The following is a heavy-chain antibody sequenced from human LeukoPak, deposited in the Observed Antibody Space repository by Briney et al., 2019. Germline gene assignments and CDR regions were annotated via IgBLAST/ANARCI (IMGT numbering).Heavy chain of an antibody. CDR3: ARASISGWVFGVYYYYGMDV. V-gene: IGHV1-2*02. J-gene: IGHJ6*02. Sequence: ASVKVSCKASGYTFTGYYMHWVRQAPGQGLEWMGWINPNSGGTNYAQKFQGRVTMTRDTSISTAYMELSRLRSDDTAVYYCARASISGWVFGVYYYYGMDVWGQGTTVTVSS. CDR2: INPNSGGT. D-gene: IGHD6-19*01. CDR1: GYTFTGYY.